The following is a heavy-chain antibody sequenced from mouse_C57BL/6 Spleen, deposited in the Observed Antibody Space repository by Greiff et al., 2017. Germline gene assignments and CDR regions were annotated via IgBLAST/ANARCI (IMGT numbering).Heavy chain of an antibody. CDR3: ARGNYGIRAWFAY. CDR1: GYAFTNYL. Sequence: VQLVESGAELVRPGTSVKVSCKASGYAFTNYLIEWVKQRPGQGLEWIGVINPGSGGTNYNEKFKGKATLTADKSSSTAYMQLSSLTSEDSAVYFCARGNYGIRAWFAYWGQGTLVTVSA. J-gene: IGHJ3*01. CDR2: INPGSGGT. D-gene: IGHD1-1*01. V-gene: IGHV1-54*01.